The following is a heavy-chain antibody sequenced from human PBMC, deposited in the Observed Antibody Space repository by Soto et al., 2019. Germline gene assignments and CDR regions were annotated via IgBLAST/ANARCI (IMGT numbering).Heavy chain of an antibody. CDR1: GGSISSGDYY. V-gene: IGHV4-30-4*01. D-gene: IGHD2-2*01. CDR3: ATGSSSFGFDY. CDR2: IYYSGST. J-gene: IGHJ4*02. Sequence: TSETLSLTCTVSGGSISSGDYYWSWIRQPPGKGLEWIGYIYYSGSTYYNPSLKSRVTISVDTSKNQFSLKLSSVTAADTAVYYCATGSSSFGFDYWVQGTLVTVSS.